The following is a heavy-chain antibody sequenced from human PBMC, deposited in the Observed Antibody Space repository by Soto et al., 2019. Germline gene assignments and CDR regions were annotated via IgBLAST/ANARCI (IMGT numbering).Heavy chain of an antibody. Sequence: QVQLVQSGAEVKKPGASVKVSCKASGYTFTSYDINWVRQATGQGREWMGWMNPNSGNTGYAQKFQGRVTMTRNTSISTAYMVLSSLRSEDTAVYYCARVFGGYCSGGSCYSRGTTYNWFDPWGQGTLVTVSS. V-gene: IGHV1-8*01. CDR3: ARVFGGYCSGGSCYSRGTTYNWFDP. CDR2: MNPNSGNT. CDR1: GYTFTSYD. J-gene: IGHJ5*02. D-gene: IGHD2-15*01.